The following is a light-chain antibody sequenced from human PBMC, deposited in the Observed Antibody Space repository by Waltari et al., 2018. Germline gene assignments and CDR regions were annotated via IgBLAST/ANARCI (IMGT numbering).Light chain of an antibody. CDR1: QGISSY. J-gene: IGKJ2*01. V-gene: IGKV1-9*01. Sequence: DIQLTHSPSFLSASVGDRVTITCRASQGISSYLAWYQQQPGEAPKLLISAASTLQSGVPSRFSGSGSGTEFTLTIRSLQPEDFATYYCQQLNSFPYTFGQGTKLDIK. CDR2: AAS. CDR3: QQLNSFPYT.